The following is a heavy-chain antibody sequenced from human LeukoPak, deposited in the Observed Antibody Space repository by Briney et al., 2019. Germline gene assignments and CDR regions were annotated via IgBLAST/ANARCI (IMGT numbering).Heavy chain of an antibody. CDR2: INHSGST. CDR1: GGSFSGYY. CDR3: AIAYRPDAFDI. J-gene: IGHJ3*02. D-gene: IGHD3-16*02. Sequence: PSETLSLTCAVYGGSFSGYYWSWIRQPPGKGLEWIGEINHSGSTNYNPSLKSRVTISVDTSKNQFSLKLSSVTAADTAVYYCAIAYRPDAFDIWGQGTMVTVSS. V-gene: IGHV4-34*01.